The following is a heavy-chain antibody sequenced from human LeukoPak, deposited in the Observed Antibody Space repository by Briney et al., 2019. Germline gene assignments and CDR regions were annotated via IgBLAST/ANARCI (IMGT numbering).Heavy chain of an antibody. CDR3: ARVLQNYYHLDV. J-gene: IGHJ6*03. D-gene: IGHD2/OR15-2a*01. CDR1: GDSISSHY. V-gene: IGHV4-59*11. Sequence: SETLSLTCTVSGDSISSHYWSWIRQPPRKGLEWMGFFFEVGSTNYKSSLESRVTMSVDTSKNQFSLKLRSVTAADTAVYYCARVLQNYYHLDVWGTGTTVTVSS. CDR2: FFEVGST.